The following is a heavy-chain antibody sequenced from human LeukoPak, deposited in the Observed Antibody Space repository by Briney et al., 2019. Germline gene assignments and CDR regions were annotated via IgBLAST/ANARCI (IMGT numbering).Heavy chain of an antibody. CDR3: ARGYFARGSDT. J-gene: IGHJ5*02. Sequence: SQALSLTCAISGDSVSTNAWNWIRQSPARGLEWLGRTYYNSKWYNEYALSVKSRITISPDTSKNQFSLQLNSVTPEDTAVYFCARGYFARGSDTWGQGTLVTVSS. D-gene: IGHD3-10*01. CDR2: TYYNSKWYN. V-gene: IGHV6-1*01. CDR1: GDSVSTNA.